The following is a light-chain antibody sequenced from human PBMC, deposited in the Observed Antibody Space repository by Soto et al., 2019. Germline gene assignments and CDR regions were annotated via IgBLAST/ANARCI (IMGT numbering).Light chain of an antibody. J-gene: IGLJ1*01. CDR3: NSYIWNSLGI. V-gene: IGLV2-14*01. CDR2: DVS. CDR1: SGDVGGYNY. Sequence: QSALTQPASVSGSPGQSITISCTGTSGDVGGYNYVSWYQQHPGKAPKLMIFDVSNRPSGVSNRFSGSKSGNTASLTISGLQPEDEADYYCNSYIWNSLGIFGAGTKVTVL.